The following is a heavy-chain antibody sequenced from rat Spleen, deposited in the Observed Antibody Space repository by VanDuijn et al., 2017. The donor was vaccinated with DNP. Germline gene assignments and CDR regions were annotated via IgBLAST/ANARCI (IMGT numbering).Heavy chain of an antibody. Sequence: QVQLKESGPGLVQPSQTLSLTCTVSGFSLNTYGVSWVRQPPGKGLEWIAAISSGGSTYYNSALKSRLSISGDTSKSQVFLNMNSLQTEDTAIYFCTRFHSTGLTRFAYWGQGTLVTVSS. J-gene: IGHJ3*01. CDR3: TRFHSTGLTRFAY. D-gene: IGHD1-9*01. V-gene: IGHV2S12*01. CDR2: ISSGGST. CDR1: GFSLNTYG.